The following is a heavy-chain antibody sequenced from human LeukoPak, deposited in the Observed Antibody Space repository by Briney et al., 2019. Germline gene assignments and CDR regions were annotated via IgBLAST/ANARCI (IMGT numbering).Heavy chain of an antibody. D-gene: IGHD2-2*01. CDR1: GGSFSNYT. Sequence: EASVKVSCKASGGSFSNYTISWVRQAPGQGLEWMGGIIPIFGTANYAQKFQGRVTITADESTSTAYMELSSLRSDDTAVYYCATLYCSSTSCYAGIFDYWGQGTLVTVSS. V-gene: IGHV1-69*13. J-gene: IGHJ4*02. CDR3: ATLYCSSTSCYAGIFDY. CDR2: IIPIFGTA.